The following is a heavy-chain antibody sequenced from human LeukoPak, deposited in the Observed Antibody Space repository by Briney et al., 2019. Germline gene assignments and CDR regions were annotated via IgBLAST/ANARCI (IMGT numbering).Heavy chain of an antibody. CDR1: DSSISSDSY. V-gene: IGHV4-38-2*01. D-gene: IGHD1-14*01. CDR3: ARRTAVPRSFDV. Sequence: SETLSLTCPLSDSSISSDSYWGWIRQAPGKGLEWIGSFYHSGMTFYNPSLSTRVTVSLDTSKKHFSLNLSSVTAADTAVYYCARRTAVPRSFDVWGQGTLVTVSS. CDR2: FYHSGMT. J-gene: IGHJ3*01.